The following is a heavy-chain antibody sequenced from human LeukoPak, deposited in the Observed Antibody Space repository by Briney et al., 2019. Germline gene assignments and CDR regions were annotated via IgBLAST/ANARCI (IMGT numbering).Heavy chain of an antibody. CDR3: ATYYYDSSGYFLPFDY. J-gene: IGHJ4*02. V-gene: IGHV3-23*01. D-gene: IGHD3-22*01. Sequence: PGGSLRLSCAASGFTFSSYAMSWVRQAPGKGLEWVSAISGSGGSTYYAGSVKGRFTISRDNSKNTLYLQMNSLRAEDTAVYYCATYYYDSSGYFLPFDYWGQGTLVTVSS. CDR2: ISGSGGST. CDR1: GFTFSSYA.